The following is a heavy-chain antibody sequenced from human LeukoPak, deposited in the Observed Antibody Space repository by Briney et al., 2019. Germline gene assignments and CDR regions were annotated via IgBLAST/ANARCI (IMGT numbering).Heavy chain of an antibody. CDR2: ISCYNGDT. J-gene: IGHJ4*02. CDR1: GYTFKNYG. D-gene: IGHD3-22*01. Sequence: SSVNVSCKASGYTFKNYGISWVRQAPAQGLELMGWISCYNGDTKYTQKLQGRVTMTTDTSTSTAYMELRSLRSDDTAVYYCARDNPYYYLYWGQGTLVTVSS. V-gene: IGHV1-18*01. CDR3: ARDNPYYYLY.